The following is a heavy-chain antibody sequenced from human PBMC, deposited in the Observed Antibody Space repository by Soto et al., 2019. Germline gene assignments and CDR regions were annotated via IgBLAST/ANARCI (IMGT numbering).Heavy chain of an antibody. D-gene: IGHD3-22*01. Sequence: SGGSLRLSWAAAGFTVSSNYMSWVRQAQGNGLEWIGLIKGESDGGTTDYATPVKGRFSISRDQSKDTLYLHMNSLKTEDTAVYYCTTGLSNGYYNFDYWGQGTPVTVSS. CDR2: IKGESDGGTT. J-gene: IGHJ4*02. V-gene: IGHV3-15*01. CDR3: TTGLSNGYYNFDY. CDR1: GFTVSSNY.